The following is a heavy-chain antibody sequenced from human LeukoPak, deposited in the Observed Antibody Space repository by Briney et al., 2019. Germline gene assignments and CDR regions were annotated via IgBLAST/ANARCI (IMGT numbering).Heavy chain of an antibody. J-gene: IGHJ6*03. CDR2: INPSGGST. CDR3: ARDPILHGYYYMDV. Sequence: ASVKVSCKASGYTFTSYYMHWVRQAPGQGLEWMGIINPSGGSTSYAQKLQGRVTMTRDMSTSTVYMELSSLRPEDTAVYYCARDPILHGYYYMDVWGKGTTVTVSS. V-gene: IGHV1-46*01. CDR1: GYTFTSYY.